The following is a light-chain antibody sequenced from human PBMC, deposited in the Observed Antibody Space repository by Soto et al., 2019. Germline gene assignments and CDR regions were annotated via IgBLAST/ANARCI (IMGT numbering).Light chain of an antibody. CDR2: DVS. CDR3: QQYKTYWT. J-gene: IGKJ1*01. CDR1: QTTDNW. V-gene: IGKV1-5*01. Sequence: DIQMTQAPSTRAASLGDKVIMTGRASQTTDNWLAWYQQKPGEAPKLLMYDVSNLGSGVPSRFSGSGSGTEFTLTISSLQRDDFATYYCQQYKTYWTFGQGTKVDI.